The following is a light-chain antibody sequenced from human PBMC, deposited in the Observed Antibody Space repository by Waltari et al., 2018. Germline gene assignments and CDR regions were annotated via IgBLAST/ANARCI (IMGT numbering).Light chain of an antibody. V-gene: IGKV3-15*01. J-gene: IGKJ5*01. CDR1: QSVSSN. CDR3: QHYNNRPPIT. CDR2: GAS. Sequence: IVMTQSPATLSVSPGESATLSCRASQSVSSNLAWYQNKPGQAPRLLIYGASTRATGIAARFSGSGSGTEFTLTISSLQSEDFAVYYCQHYNNRPPITFGQGTRLEIK.